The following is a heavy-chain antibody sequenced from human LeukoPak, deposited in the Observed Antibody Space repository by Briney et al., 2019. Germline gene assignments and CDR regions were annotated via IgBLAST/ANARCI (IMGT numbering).Heavy chain of an antibody. V-gene: IGHV3-21*01. J-gene: IGHJ4*02. Sequence: GGSLRLSCAASGFTFSSYSMSWVRQAPGKGLEWVSSISSSSSYIYYADSVKGRFTISRDNAKNSLYLQMNSLRAEDTAVYYCARETLWFGELLKDVWGQGTLVTVSS. CDR1: GFTFSSYS. CDR2: ISSSSSYI. CDR3: ARETLWFGELLKDV. D-gene: IGHD3-10*01.